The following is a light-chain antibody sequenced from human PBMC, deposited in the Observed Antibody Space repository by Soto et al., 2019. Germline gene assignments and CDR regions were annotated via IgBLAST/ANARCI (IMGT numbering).Light chain of an antibody. CDR2: WAS. CDR1: QSVLYSSNNKNY. Sequence: DIVMTQSPDSLAVSLGERATINCKSSQSVLYSSNNKNYLAWYQQKPGQPPKLLIYWASTRESGVPDRFSGSGSGTDFTLTISSLQAEDVAVSYCQQYWTFGQGTKVEIK. V-gene: IGKV4-1*01. J-gene: IGKJ1*01. CDR3: QQYWT.